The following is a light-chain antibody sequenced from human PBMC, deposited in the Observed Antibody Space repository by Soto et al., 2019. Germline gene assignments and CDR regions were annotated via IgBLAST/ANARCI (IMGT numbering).Light chain of an antibody. CDR3: RYYAGGSNV. CDR1: RSDVGGYNY. V-gene: IGLV2-8*01. J-gene: IGLJ2*01. Sequence: QSALTQPPSASGSPGQSVAISCTGTRSDVGGYNYVSWYQQHPGKGPTLMIYEVNKRPSGVPDRFSGSRSGNTASLTVSLIQAEDDADYYCRYYAGGSNVFG. CDR2: EVN.